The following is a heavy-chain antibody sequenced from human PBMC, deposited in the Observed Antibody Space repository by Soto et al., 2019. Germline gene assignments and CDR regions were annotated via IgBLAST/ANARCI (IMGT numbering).Heavy chain of an antibody. J-gene: IGHJ3*02. Sequence: PSETLSLTCAVYCGSFSGYYWSWIRQPPGKGLEWIGEINHSGSTNYNPSLKSRVTISVDTSKNQFSLKLSSVTAADTAVYYCARVDTMIVRVGAFDIWGQGTMVTV. V-gene: IGHV4-34*01. D-gene: IGHD3-22*01. CDR1: CGSFSGYY. CDR3: ARVDTMIVRVGAFDI. CDR2: INHSGST.